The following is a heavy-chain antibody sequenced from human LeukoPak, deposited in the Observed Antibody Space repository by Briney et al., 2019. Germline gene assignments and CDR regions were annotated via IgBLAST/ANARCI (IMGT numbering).Heavy chain of an antibody. Sequence: SETLSLTCTVSGGSISSYYWSWIRQPPGKGLEWIGYIYYSGSTNYNPSLKSRVTISVDTSKNQFSLKLSSVTAADTAVHYCARDDIAARPLDYWGQGTLVTVSS. J-gene: IGHJ4*02. CDR2: IYYSGST. CDR3: ARDDIAARPLDY. CDR1: GGSISSYY. D-gene: IGHD6-6*01. V-gene: IGHV4-59*01.